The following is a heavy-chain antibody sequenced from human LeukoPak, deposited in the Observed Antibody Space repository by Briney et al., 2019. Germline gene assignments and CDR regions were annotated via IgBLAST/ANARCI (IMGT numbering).Heavy chain of an antibody. V-gene: IGHV3-64D*06. J-gene: IGHJ6*02. Sequence: GGSRRLSCSASGFTFSSYAMHWVRQAPGKGLEYVSAISINGGSTYYADSVKGRFTISRDNSKDTLYLQMSSLRAEDTAVYYCVKATYYYGSGSYEIYYYGMDVWGQGTTVTVSS. D-gene: IGHD3-10*01. CDR3: VKATYYYGSGSYEIYYYGMDV. CDR1: GFTFSSYA. CDR2: ISINGGST.